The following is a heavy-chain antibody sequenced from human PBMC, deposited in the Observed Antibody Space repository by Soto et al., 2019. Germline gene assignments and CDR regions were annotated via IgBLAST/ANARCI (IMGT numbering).Heavy chain of an antibody. D-gene: IGHD6-19*01. CDR1: GGSVNIGTYY. V-gene: IGHV4-61*01. J-gene: IGHJ4*02. CDR2: IHYRGST. Sequence: SETLSLTRTVPGGSVNIGTYYWSWIRHPPGKGLEWIGLIHYRGSTNYNPSLKGRVTISVDTSKNQFSLKLSSVIVADTAVYYCAEWDSSGVVYWGQGTLVTVSS. CDR3: AEWDSSGVVY.